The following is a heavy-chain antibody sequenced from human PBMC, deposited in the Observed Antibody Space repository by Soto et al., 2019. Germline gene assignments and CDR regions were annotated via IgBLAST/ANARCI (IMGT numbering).Heavy chain of an antibody. J-gene: IGHJ6*04. Sequence: QVQLVQSGAEVKKPGASVKVSCKASGYTFTSYYMHWVRQAPGQGLEWMGIINPSGGSTSYAQKFQGRVTMTRDTSTVPVYMERSRLRSEDSAVYYCASLDYGDYRGVVDVWGKGTTVTVSS. CDR1: GYTFTSYY. V-gene: IGHV1-46*03. CDR2: INPSGGST. CDR3: ASLDYGDYRGVVDV. D-gene: IGHD4-17*01.